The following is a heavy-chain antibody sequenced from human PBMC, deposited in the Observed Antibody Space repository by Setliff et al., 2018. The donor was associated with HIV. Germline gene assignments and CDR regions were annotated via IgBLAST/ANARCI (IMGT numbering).Heavy chain of an antibody. CDR3: ARHVPVRGHTPLDN. Sequence: PSETLSLTCIVSGASISSGTFYWTWLRQPAGKGLEWIGHISTRGTTYYNPTLKSRVTMSADTSNNQFFLKLTSVAATDTAVYFCARHVPVRGHTPLDNWGQGTQVTVSS. CDR1: GASISSGTFY. V-gene: IGHV4-61*09. CDR2: ISTRGTT. D-gene: IGHD2-15*01. J-gene: IGHJ4*02.